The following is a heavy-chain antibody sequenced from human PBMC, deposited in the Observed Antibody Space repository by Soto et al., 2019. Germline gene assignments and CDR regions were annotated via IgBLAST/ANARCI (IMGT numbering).Heavy chain of an antibody. V-gene: IGHV4-31*03. CDR3: AREGGSYDSGGFLIRGAFDV. J-gene: IGHJ3*01. Sequence: QVQLQQSGPGLVKPSQTLSLTCTVSGGSISSGDYYWNWIRQHPEKGLEWIGSIHHRGNTYYSPSLESRISISIDTSKNQFSLRLSSVTAADTAVYYCAREGGSYDSGGFLIRGAFDVWGQGTTATVSP. D-gene: IGHD3-22*01. CDR1: GGSISSGDYY. CDR2: IHHRGNT.